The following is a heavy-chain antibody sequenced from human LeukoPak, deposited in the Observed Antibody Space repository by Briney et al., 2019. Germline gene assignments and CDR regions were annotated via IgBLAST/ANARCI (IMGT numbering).Heavy chain of an antibody. J-gene: IGHJ5*01. Sequence: SGPTLVNPTQTLTLTCTFSGFSLSTGGMGVGWIRQPPGKALEWPAFIFWDDNEHYSPSLKNRLTITKDTSKNQVILTMTNMDPVDIATYSCSHRHNLGVTGPVVTFDSWGQGTLVTVSS. CDR2: IFWDDNE. CDR3: SHRHNLGVTGPVVTFDS. CDR1: GFSLSTGGMG. V-gene: IGHV2-5*02. D-gene: IGHD2-21*02.